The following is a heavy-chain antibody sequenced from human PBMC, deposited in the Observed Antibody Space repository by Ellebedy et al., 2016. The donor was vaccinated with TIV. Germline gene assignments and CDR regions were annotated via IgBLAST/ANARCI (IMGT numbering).Heavy chain of an antibody. Sequence: PGGSLRLSCAASGFXXSSXXMSWVXXAPGXXLEWVANIKQDGSEKYYVDSVKGRFTISRHNAKNSLYLQMNSLRAEDTAVYYVARSDYGEYVDHWYFDLWGRGTLVTVSS. CDR3: ARSDYGEYVDHWYFDL. D-gene: IGHD4-17*01. CDR1: GFXXSSXX. V-gene: IGHV3-7*04. J-gene: IGHJ2*01. CDR2: IKQDGSEK.